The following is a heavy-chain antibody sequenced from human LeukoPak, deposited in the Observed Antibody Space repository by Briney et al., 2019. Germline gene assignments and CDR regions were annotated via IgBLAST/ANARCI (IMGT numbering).Heavy chain of an antibody. V-gene: IGHV1-69*05. D-gene: IGHD5-18*01. CDR2: IIPIFGTA. Sequence: SVKVSCKASGGTFSSYAISWVRQAPGQGLEWMGGIIPIFGTANYAQKFQGRVTITTDESTSTAYMELSSLRSEDTAVYYCARADTAVVIAAAPANYYYMDVWGKGTTVTVSS. J-gene: IGHJ6*03. CDR1: GGTFSSYA. CDR3: ARADTAVVIAAAPANYYYMDV.